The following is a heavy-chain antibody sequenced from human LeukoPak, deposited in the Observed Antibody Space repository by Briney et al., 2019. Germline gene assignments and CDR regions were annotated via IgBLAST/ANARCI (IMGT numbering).Heavy chain of an antibody. CDR1: GFTFSNYW. CDR2: IKHDGGEK. J-gene: IGHJ5*02. V-gene: IGHV3-7*05. D-gene: IGHD6-19*01. CDR3: AKRDTIGWYQGGGWFDP. Sequence: QPGGSLRLSCAASGFTFSNYWMTWVRQAPGKGLEWVANIKHDGGEKYYVDSVKGRFTISRDNAKNSLYLQMNSLRAEDTAVYYCAKRDTIGWYQGGGWFDPWGQGTLVTVSS.